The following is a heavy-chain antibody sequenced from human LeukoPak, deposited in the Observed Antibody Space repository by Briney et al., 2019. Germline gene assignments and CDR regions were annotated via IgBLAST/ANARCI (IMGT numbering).Heavy chain of an antibody. J-gene: IGHJ4*02. V-gene: IGHV3-23*01. Sequence: GGSLRLSCATSGFPFETNAMSWVRQAPGRGLEWVATIGNTETFYADSVTGRFTISRDNSKNTVNLQMNRLRVEDTAIYYCAKDWIQFNRVFDCFDSWGQGTLVTVSS. CDR1: GFPFETNA. CDR3: AKDWIQFNRVFDCFDS. D-gene: IGHD5-18*01. CDR2: IGNTET.